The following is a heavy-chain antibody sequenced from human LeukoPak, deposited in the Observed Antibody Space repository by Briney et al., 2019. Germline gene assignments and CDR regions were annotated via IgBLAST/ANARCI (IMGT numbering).Heavy chain of an antibody. V-gene: IGHV3-33*06. CDR1: GFTFSSYG. CDR2: IWYDGSNK. Sequence: TGGSLRLSCAASGFTFSSYGMHWVRQAPGKGLEWVAVIWYDGSNKYYADSVKGRFTISRDNSKNTLYLQMNSLRAEDTAVYYCAKVRRGSSGWAHDYWGQGTLVTVSS. CDR3: AKVRRGSSGWAHDY. D-gene: IGHD6-19*01. J-gene: IGHJ4*02.